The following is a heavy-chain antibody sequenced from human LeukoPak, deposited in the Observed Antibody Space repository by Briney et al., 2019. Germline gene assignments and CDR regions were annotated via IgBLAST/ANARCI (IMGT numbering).Heavy chain of an antibody. D-gene: IGHD6-19*01. CDR3: ARDSEYSSGWYGAFDI. Sequence: PSETLSLTCTVSGGSISSASYYWSWIRQPAGKGLEWIGRIYISGSTNYNPSLKSRVTISVDTSKNQFSLKLSSVTAADTAVYYCARDSEYSSGWYGAFDIWGQGTMVTVSS. V-gene: IGHV4-61*02. CDR1: GGSISSASYY. CDR2: IYISGST. J-gene: IGHJ3*02.